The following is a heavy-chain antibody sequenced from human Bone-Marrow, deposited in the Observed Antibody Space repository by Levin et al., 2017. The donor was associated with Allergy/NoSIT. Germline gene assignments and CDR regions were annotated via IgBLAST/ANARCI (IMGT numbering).Heavy chain of an antibody. CDR1: GGSFSGYY. D-gene: IGHD3-10*01. Sequence: SETLSLTCAVSGGSFSGYYCSWIRQPPGKALEWIGQINLGGSTTYNPSLKSRLSMSVDTSKKQLSLNLISVTAAHTAVDDCVGHLHYASGSVSNDYWGQGTLVTVSS. J-gene: IGHJ4*02. V-gene: IGHV4-34*01. CDR3: VGHLHYASGSVSNDY. CDR2: INLGGST.